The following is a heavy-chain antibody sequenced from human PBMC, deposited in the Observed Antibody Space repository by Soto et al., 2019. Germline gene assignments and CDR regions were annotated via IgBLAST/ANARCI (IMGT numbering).Heavy chain of an antibody. CDR1: GGSFSGYY. CDR2: INHSGST. D-gene: IGHD2-2*01. J-gene: IGHJ6*03. CDR3: ARGADGGFSTFMDV. Sequence: QVQLQQWGAGLLKPSETLSLTCAVYGGSFSGYYWSWIRQPPGKGLEWIGEINHSGSTNYNPPLKSRVTISVDTSKNQFSLKLSAVTAADTAVYYCARGADGGFSTFMDVWGKGTTVTVSS. V-gene: IGHV4-34*01.